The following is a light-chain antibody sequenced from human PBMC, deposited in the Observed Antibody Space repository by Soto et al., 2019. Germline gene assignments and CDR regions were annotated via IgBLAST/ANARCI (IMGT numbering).Light chain of an antibody. CDR1: QRISSW. CDR2: KAS. CDR3: QQYNSYKGT. J-gene: IGKJ1*01. Sequence: DIQMTQSPSTLSASVGDRVTMTCRASQRISSWLAWYQQKPGKAPKILIYKASSLESGVPSRFSGSGSGTEFTLTISSLQPDDFATYYCQQYNSYKGTFGQGTKVEIK. V-gene: IGKV1-5*03.